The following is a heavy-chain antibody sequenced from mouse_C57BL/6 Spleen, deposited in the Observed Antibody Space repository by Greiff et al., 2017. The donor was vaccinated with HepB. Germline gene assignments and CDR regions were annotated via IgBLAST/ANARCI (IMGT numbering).Heavy chain of an antibody. Sequence: QVQLKQSGAELARPGASVKLSCKASGYTFTSYGISWVKQRTGQGLEWIGEIYPRSGNTYYNEKFKGKATLTADKSSSTAYMELRSLTSEDSAVYFCARSGTAQATLAYWGQGTLVTVSA. J-gene: IGHJ3*01. D-gene: IGHD3-2*02. CDR3: ARSGTAQATLAY. CDR1: GYTFTSYG. CDR2: IYPRSGNT. V-gene: IGHV1-81*01.